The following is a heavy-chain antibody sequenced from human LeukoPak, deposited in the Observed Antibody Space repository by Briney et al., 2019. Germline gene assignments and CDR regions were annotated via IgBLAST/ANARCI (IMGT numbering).Heavy chain of an antibody. V-gene: IGHV1-8*03. CDR2: MNPNSGNT. CDR3: ARGGYYYYYMDV. Sequence: ASVKVSCKASEYTSTSYDINWVRQATGQGLEWMGWMNPNSGNTGYAQKFQGRVTITRNTSISTAYMELSSLRSEDTAVYYCARGGYYYYYMDVWGKGTTVTVSS. J-gene: IGHJ6*03. CDR1: EYTSTSYD.